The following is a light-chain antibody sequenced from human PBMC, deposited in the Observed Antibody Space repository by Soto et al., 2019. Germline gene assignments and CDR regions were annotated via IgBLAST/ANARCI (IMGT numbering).Light chain of an antibody. Sequence: DLQMTQSPSSLSASVGDRVTITCRASQGINNYLAWFQVKPGKAPKSLIYGASSLHSGVPSKFSGSGSGTDFTLTIDSLQPEDFATYFCQQYNTYPITFGQGTRLDIK. V-gene: IGKV1-16*02. CDR3: QQYNTYPIT. CDR2: GAS. J-gene: IGKJ5*01. CDR1: QGINNY.